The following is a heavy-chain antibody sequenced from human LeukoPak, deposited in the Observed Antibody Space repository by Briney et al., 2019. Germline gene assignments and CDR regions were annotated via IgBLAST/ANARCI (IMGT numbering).Heavy chain of an antibody. CDR3: ARDRGDREGTRWFDP. Sequence: SETLSLTCTVSGGSIGNYYWSWIRQPAGKGLEWLGYIHYSGGTHYNPSLKSRVTISVDTSKNQFSLKLSSVTAADTAVYYCARDRGDREGTRWFDPWGQGTLVTVSS. J-gene: IGHJ5*02. V-gene: IGHV4-59*12. D-gene: IGHD3-10*01. CDR1: GGSIGNYY. CDR2: IHYSGGT.